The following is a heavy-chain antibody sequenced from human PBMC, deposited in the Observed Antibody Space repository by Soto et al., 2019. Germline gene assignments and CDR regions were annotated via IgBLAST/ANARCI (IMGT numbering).Heavy chain of an antibody. CDR2: IWYDGSNK. CDR3: ARPFGEFPYYSYGTDV. V-gene: IGHV3-33*01. D-gene: IGHD3-10*01. Sequence: GGSLRLSCAASGFTFSSYGMHWVRQAPGKGLEWVAVIWYDGSNKYYADSVKGRFTISRDNSKYTLYLQMNSLRAEDTVVYYCARPFGEFPYYSYGTDVWGQGTTVTVSS. CDR1: GFTFSSYG. J-gene: IGHJ6*02.